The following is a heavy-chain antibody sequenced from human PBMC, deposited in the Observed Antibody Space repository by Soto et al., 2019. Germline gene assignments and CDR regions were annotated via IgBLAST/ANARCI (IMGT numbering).Heavy chain of an antibody. D-gene: IGHD3-16*02. J-gene: IGHJ4*02. Sequence: QLQLQESGPGLVKPSETLSLTCTVSGGSISSSSYYWGWIRQPPGKGLEWIGSIYYSGSTYYNPYLKSRVTISVDTSKNQFSLKLSSVTAADTAVYYCATEGMITFGGVIDKRLDYWGQGTLVTVSS. CDR1: GGSISSSSYY. CDR3: ATEGMITFGGVIDKRLDY. CDR2: IYYSGST. V-gene: IGHV4-39*01.